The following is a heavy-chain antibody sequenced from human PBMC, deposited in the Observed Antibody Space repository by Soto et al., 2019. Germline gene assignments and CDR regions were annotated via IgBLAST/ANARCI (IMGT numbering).Heavy chain of an antibody. CDR2: ISYDGTNK. D-gene: IGHD4-17*01. CDR1: GFTFSTYG. Sequence: QVQLVESGGGEVQPGRSLTISCAASGFTFSTYGMHWVRQTPGKWLEWVAVISYDGTNKFYSDAVKGRFTISRDNFKNTLTLQMNSLRADDTAVYYCAKDLQSYGDYDYYCYGMDVWGLGTRVTVSS. CDR3: AKDLQSYGDYDYYCYGMDV. J-gene: IGHJ6*02. V-gene: IGHV3-30*18.